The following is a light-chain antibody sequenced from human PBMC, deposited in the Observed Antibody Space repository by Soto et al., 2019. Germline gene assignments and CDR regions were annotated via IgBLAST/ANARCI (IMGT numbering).Light chain of an antibody. CDR2: GPS. CDR3: QQYHNWPSWT. Sequence: ESVFTQSPGTLSLSLGERATLSCRASQSVSSSHLAWYQQKPGQAPRLLIYGPSNRAAGVPARFSGSGSGTEFTLTISSLQSEDFAVYHCQQYHNWPSWTFGQGTKVDIK. CDR1: QSVSSSH. J-gene: IGKJ1*01. V-gene: IGKV3-15*01.